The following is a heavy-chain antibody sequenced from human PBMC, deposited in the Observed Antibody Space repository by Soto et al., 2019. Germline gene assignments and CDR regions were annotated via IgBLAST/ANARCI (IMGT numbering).Heavy chain of an antibody. D-gene: IGHD3-3*01. CDR3: ARGDITIFGVVTDDAFDI. CDR1: GYTFTSDG. V-gene: IGHV1-18*01. CDR2: ISAYNGNT. Sequence: ASVKGSCKASGYTFTSDGISWGRQAPGQGIEWMGWISAYNGNTNYAQKLQGRVTMTTDTSTSTAYMELRSLRSDDTAVYYCARGDITIFGVVTDDAFDIWGQGTMVTVSS. J-gene: IGHJ3*02.